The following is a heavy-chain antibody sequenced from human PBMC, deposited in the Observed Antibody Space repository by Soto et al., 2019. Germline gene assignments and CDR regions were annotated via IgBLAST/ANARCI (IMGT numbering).Heavy chain of an antibody. V-gene: IGHV3-30*18. D-gene: IGHD6-19*01. CDR2: ISYDGSNK. J-gene: IGHJ4*02. CDR3: AKDHEQWLVRGYFDY. Sequence: PGGSLRLSCAASGFTFSSYGMHWVRQAPGKGLEWVAVISYDGSNKYYADSVKGRFTISRDNSKNTLYLQMNSLRAEDTAVYYCAKDHEQWLVRGYFDYWGQGTLVTVSS. CDR1: GFTFSSYG.